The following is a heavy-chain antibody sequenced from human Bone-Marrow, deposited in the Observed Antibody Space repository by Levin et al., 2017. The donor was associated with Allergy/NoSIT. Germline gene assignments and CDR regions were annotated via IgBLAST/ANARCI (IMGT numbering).Heavy chain of an antibody. Sequence: GESLKISCAASGFTFSSYGMHWVRQAPGKGLEWVAVIWYDGSNKYYADSVKGRFTISRDNSKNTLYLQMNSLRAEDTAVYYCARDLYGITMVQGVIGGCDYWGQGTLVTVSS. D-gene: IGHD3-10*01. V-gene: IGHV3-33*01. J-gene: IGHJ4*02. CDR2: IWYDGSNK. CDR3: ARDLYGITMVQGVIGGCDY. CDR1: GFTFSSYG.